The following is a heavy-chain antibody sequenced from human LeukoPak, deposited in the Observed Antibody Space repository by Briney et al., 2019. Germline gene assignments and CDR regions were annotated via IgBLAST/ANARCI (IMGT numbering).Heavy chain of an antibody. CDR3: ARGEMAITPFDY. V-gene: IGHV4-34*01. J-gene: IGHJ4*02. Sequence: SETLSLTCAVYGGSFSGYYWSWIRQPPGKGLEWIGEINHSGSTNYNPSLKSRVTISVDTSKNQSSLKLSSVTAADTAVYYCARGEMAITPFDYWGQGTLVTVSS. CDR2: INHSGST. CDR1: GGSFSGYY. D-gene: IGHD5-24*01.